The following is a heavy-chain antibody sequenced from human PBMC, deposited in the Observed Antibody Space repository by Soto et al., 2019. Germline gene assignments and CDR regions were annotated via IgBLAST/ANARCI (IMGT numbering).Heavy chain of an antibody. CDR2: INPNSGGT. D-gene: IGHD2-2*01. J-gene: IGHJ6*02. Sequence: ASVKVSCKASGYTFTGYYMHWVRQAPGQGLEWMGWINPNSGGTNYAQKFQGWVTMTRDTSISTAYMELSRLRSDDTAVYYCARDYCSSTSCRSYYYGMDVWGQGTTVTVSS. V-gene: IGHV1-2*04. CDR3: ARDYCSSTSCRSYYYGMDV. CDR1: GYTFTGYY.